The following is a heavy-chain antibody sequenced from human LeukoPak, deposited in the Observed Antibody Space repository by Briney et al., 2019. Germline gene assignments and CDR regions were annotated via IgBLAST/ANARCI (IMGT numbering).Heavy chain of an antibody. CDR1: GGSISSSSYY. V-gene: IGHV4-39*07. Sequence: SETLSLTCSVSGGSISSSSYYWGWIRQPPGKGLEWIGSIYYSGSTNYNPSLKSRVTISVDTSKNQFSLKLSSVTAADTAVYYCARGGVIAVARRSWFDPWGQGTLVTVSS. CDR3: ARGGVIAVARRSWFDP. CDR2: IYYSGST. J-gene: IGHJ5*02. D-gene: IGHD6-19*01.